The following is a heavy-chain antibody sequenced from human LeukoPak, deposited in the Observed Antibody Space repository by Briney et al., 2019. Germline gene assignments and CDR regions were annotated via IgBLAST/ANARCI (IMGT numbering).Heavy chain of an antibody. Sequence: PGGSLRLSCAASGFTFSSYAMSWVRQAPGKGPEWVANIKHDGTEKYYVDSVKGRFTISRDNAKNSLYLQMNSLRAEDTAIYYCSGAAGNWGQGTLVTVSS. CDR3: SGAAGN. CDR1: GFTFSSYA. J-gene: IGHJ4*02. CDR2: IKHDGTEK. V-gene: IGHV3-7*01.